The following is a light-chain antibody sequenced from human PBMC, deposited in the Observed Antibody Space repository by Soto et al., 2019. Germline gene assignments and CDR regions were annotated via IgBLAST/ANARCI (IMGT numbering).Light chain of an antibody. CDR2: DAS. J-gene: IGKJ4*01. Sequence: DIQMTQSPSSLSASVGDRVTITCQASQDISNYLNWYQQKPGKAPKLLIYDASNLETGVPSRFSGSGSSTAFTFTISSLQPEDIATYYCQQYDNLLQLTVVGGTKVDIK. CDR3: QQYDNLLQLT. CDR1: QDISNY. V-gene: IGKV1-33*01.